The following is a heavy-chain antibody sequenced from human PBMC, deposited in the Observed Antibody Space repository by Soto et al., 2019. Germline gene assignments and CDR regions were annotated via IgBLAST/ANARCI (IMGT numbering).Heavy chain of an antibody. D-gene: IGHD6-13*01. CDR3: ARECRWQQLTRNFDY. CDR1: GYTFTTYY. J-gene: IGHJ4*02. Sequence: QVQLMQSGAEVKKPGSSGKVSCKASGYTFTTYYMHWVRQAPGQGLEWMGIINPSGGGTNYAQKFQDRVTMTRDTSTSTGYMQLSSLRSEDTAVYYCARECRWQQLTRNFDYWGQGTLLTVSS. CDR2: INPSGGGT. V-gene: IGHV1-46*01.